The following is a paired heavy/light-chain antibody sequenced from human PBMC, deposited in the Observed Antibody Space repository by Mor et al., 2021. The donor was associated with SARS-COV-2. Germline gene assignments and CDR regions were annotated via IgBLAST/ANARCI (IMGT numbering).Heavy chain of an antibody. CDR3: ARDQSKDDLVWWLDP. D-gene: IGHD3-3*01. J-gene: IGHJ5*02. CDR2: INPSGDEI. V-gene: IGHV1-46*01. CDR1: GISITNHW. Sequence: QVQLVQSGTEVKSPGVSVKISCKASGISITNHWMHWVRQAPGRGLEWMGVINPSGDEIAYSQKFQGRVTLTRDTSTSTVYMEMNSLRSEDTAVYYCARDQSKDDLVWWLDPWGQGTLVTVSS.
Light chain of an antibody. CDR1: NLRKYY. J-gene: IGLJ3*02. CDR2: GKN. CDR3: FSRGTSGNPWM. Sequence: SSEVTQDPAVSVALGQTVRITCQGDNLRKYYASWYQQKPGQAPILVIYGKNNRPSGIPDRFSGSNSGDTASLTITGAQADDDADYYCFSRGTSGNPWMFGGGTKLTVL. V-gene: IGLV3-19*01.